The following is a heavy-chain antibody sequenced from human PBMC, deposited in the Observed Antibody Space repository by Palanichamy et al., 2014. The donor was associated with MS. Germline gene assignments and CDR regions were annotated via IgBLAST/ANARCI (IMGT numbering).Heavy chain of an antibody. D-gene: IGHD2-2*01. CDR1: GYTFTNYW. CDR3: TRFGPAAHSKMDL. Sequence: EVVLLQSGAGVTKPGESLKISCKGSGYTFTNYWIGWVRQMPGKGLEWMGIIYPDDSDARYSLSFQGQVTFSVDKSISTAFLQWNSLKASDTAMYYCTRFGPAAHSKMDLWGQGTLVTVSS. V-gene: IGHV5-51*01. J-gene: IGHJ5*02. CDR2: IYPDDSDA.